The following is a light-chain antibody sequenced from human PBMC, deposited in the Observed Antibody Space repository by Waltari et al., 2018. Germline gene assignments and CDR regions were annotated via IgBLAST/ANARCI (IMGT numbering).Light chain of an antibody. CDR2: GAS. CDR3: QQYNSWLWT. CDR1: QSVSSN. J-gene: IGKJ1*01. V-gene: IGKV3-15*01. Sequence: EIVLTQSPATLSASPGERATVSCRASQSVSSNLAWYQQKPGHAPRLLMYGASTRATGTPVRFSGSGSGTEFTLTISSLQSEDFAVYYCQQYNSWLWTFGQGTKVEIK.